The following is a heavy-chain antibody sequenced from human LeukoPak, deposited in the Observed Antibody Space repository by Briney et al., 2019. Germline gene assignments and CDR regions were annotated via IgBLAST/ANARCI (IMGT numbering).Heavy chain of an antibody. J-gene: IGHJ3*02. CDR1: GFTFSSYD. V-gene: IGHV3-13*01. Sequence: TGGSLRLSCAASGFTFSSYDMHWVRQTTGKGLEWLSGIDTAGDTYYPGSVKGRFTISRENAKNSLYLQMNTLRAGDTAVYYCARRRGVIGAFDIWGQGTLVTVSS. CDR2: IDTAGDT. D-gene: IGHD3-10*01. CDR3: ARRRGVIGAFDI.